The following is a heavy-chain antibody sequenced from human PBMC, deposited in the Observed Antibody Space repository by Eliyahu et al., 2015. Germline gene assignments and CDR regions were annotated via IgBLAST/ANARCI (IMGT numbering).Heavy chain of an antibody. V-gene: IGHV3-53*01. Sequence: EVQLVESGGGLIHPGGSXRLSCVASGSTVSSNXMSXVRQAPGKGLEWVAVIYSGGSIYYADSVKGRLTISRDNSKNTLYLQMNSLRAEDTAVYYCARGPETAYDAFDIWGQGTMVTVSS. CDR1: GSTVSSNX. D-gene: IGHD5-24*01. J-gene: IGHJ3*02. CDR2: IYSGGSI. CDR3: ARGPETAYDAFDI.